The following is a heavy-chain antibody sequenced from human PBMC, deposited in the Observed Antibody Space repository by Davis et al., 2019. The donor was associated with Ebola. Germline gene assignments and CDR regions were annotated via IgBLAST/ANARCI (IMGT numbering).Heavy chain of an antibody. CDR1: VITFSSYA. V-gene: IGHV3-48*04. J-gene: IGHJ6*04. D-gene: IGHD2-2*01. CDR2: ISSSSSTI. CDR3: ARDTSCTTTSCYVHYSGLDV. Sequence: GESLKISCTDSVITFSSYAMNWVRQAPGKGLEWVSYISSSSSTIYYADSVKGRFTISRDNAKNSLYLQMNSLRGEDTAVYYCARDTSCTTTSCYVHYSGLDVWGKGTTVTVSS.